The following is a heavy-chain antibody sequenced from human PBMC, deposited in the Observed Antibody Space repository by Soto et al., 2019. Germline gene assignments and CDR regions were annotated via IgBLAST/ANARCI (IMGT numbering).Heavy chain of an antibody. V-gene: IGHV5-51*01. CDR1: GFSFTMFW. J-gene: IGHJ6*02. Sequence: VESLTTSCQGFGFSFTMFWIGWVLQMPGKRLEWMGVIYPGDSDTRYSPSFQGQVTISADKSINTAYLQWSSLKASDTAIYYCVRRGIIAEDPPYYHHGMDVWGQGTAVTVSS. D-gene: IGHD3-22*01. CDR2: IYPGDSDT. CDR3: VRRGIIAEDPPYYHHGMDV.